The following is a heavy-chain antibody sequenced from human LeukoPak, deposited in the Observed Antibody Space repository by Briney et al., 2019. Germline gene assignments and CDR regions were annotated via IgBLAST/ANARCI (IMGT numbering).Heavy chain of an antibody. J-gene: IGHJ4*02. CDR1: GFTFSSYW. CDR2: INQDGSEK. V-gene: IGHV3-7*01. CDR3: VREGAYSTSSPAGY. Sequence: GGSLRLSCAASGFTFSSYWMSWVRQAPGKRLEWVANINQDGSEKYYVDSVKGRFIISRDNARNSLFLQMDILTAEDTAIYYCVREGAYSTSSPAGYWGQGTLVSVSS. D-gene: IGHD6-6*01.